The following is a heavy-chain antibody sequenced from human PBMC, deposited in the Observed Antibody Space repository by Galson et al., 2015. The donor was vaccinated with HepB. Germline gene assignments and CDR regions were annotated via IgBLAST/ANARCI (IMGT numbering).Heavy chain of an antibody. J-gene: IGHJ4*02. CDR3: AKAPVLLRFGVGDFDY. CDR1: GFTFSSYA. V-gene: IGHV3-23*01. CDR2: ISGGGGST. Sequence: SLRLSCAASGFTFSSYAMSWVRQAPGKGLEWVSAISGGGGSTYYADSVKGRFTVSGDNPKNTLYLQMNSLRAEDTALYYCAKAPVLLRFGVGDFDYWGQGTLVTVSS. D-gene: IGHD3-10*01.